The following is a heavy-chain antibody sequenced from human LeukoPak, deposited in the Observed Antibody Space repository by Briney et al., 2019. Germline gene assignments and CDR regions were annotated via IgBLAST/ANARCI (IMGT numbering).Heavy chain of an antibody. Sequence: ASVKVSCKASGYTFTSYYMHWVRQAPGQGLEWMGIINPSGGSTSYTQKFQGRVTMTRDMSTSTVYMELSSLRSEDTAVYYCSRDAEYYYYMDVWGKGTTVTVSS. V-gene: IGHV1-46*01. CDR3: SRDAEYYYYMDV. CDR2: INPSGGST. CDR1: GYTFTSYY. J-gene: IGHJ6*03.